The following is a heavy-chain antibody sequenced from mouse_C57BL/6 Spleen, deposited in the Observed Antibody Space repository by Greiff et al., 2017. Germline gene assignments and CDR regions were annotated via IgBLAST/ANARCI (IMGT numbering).Heavy chain of an antibody. Sequence: EVQLQQSGPELVKPGASVKISCKASGYSFTGYYMNWVKQSPEKSLEWIGEINPSTGGTTYNQKFKAKATLTVDKSSSTAYMQLKSLSSDVSAVYYGSRHGYEYDYFDYWGQGTTLTVAS. CDR2: INPSTGGT. D-gene: IGHD2-4*01. J-gene: IGHJ2*01. CDR1: GYSFTGYY. V-gene: IGHV1-42*01. CDR3: SRHGYEYDYFDY.